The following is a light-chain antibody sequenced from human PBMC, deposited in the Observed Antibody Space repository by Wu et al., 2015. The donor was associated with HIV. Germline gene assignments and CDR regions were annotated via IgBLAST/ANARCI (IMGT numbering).Light chain of an antibody. Sequence: DIQMTQSPSSLSASVGDRVTITCRASQSTSSYLNWYQQKPGKAPKLLIYAASSLQGGVPSRFSGSGSGTDFTLTISSLQPEDFATYYCQQSYSTPGTFGQGTKLEIK. CDR1: QSTSSY. J-gene: IGKJ2*02. CDR2: AAS. CDR3: QQSYSTPGT. V-gene: IGKV1-39*01.